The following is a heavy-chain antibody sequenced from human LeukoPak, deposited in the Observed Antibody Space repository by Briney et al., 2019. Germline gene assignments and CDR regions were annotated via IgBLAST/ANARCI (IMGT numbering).Heavy chain of an antibody. CDR3: AAGNTFDI. D-gene: IGHD1-14*01. CDR1: GITFSTYW. Sequence: GGSQRLSCAASGITFSTYWMSWVRQAPGKGLEWVANIRQDGNEKNYVGSVKGRFTISRDNAKNSLYLQMNSLRAEDTAVYYCAAGNTFDIWGQGTMVTVSS. CDR2: IRQDGNEK. V-gene: IGHV3-7*01. J-gene: IGHJ3*02.